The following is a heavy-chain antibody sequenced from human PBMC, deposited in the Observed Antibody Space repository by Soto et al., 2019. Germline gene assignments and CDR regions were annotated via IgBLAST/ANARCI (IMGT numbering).Heavy chain of an antibody. CDR2: ISGYV. V-gene: IGHV3-21*01. Sequence: SRKLSWAAAGFIFSMYSMNWVRHAAGKGLEWVGSISGYVYYTDAGKGRVTISRDHAKHSLFLQMTSLRAADTAVYYCAREDYGGLSPRLASWGQGTQVTVS. CDR3: AREDYGGLSPRLAS. CDR1: GFIFSMYS. J-gene: IGHJ5*02. D-gene: IGHD4-17*01.